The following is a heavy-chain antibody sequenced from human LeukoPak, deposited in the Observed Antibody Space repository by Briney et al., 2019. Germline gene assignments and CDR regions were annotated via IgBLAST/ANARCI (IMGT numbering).Heavy chain of an antibody. CDR3: ARGPEWEPYYFDY. CDR1: GPTFSRYA. V-gene: IGHV3-30-3*01. J-gene: IGHJ4*02. CDR2: ISYDGSNK. Sequence: GGSLRLLCAASGPTFSRYAMQGLRQAPGKGLEWVAVISYDGSNKNYADSVKGRFTISRDNSKNTLYLQMCSLRAEDTAVYYCARGPEWEPYYFDYWGQGTLVTVSS. D-gene: IGHD1-26*01.